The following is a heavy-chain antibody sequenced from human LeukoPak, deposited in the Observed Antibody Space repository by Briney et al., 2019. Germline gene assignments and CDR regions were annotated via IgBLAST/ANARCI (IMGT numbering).Heavy chain of an antibody. D-gene: IGHD3-22*01. CDR3: ARHYELTRIGAYDSSGSLWLDV. J-gene: IGHJ6*02. Sequence: GESLKISCKGSGYSFTSYWIGWVRQMPGKGLEWMGIIYPGDPDTRYSPSFQGQVTISADKSISTAYLQWSSLKASDTAMYYCARHYELTRIGAYDSSGSLWLDVWGQGTTVTVSS. V-gene: IGHV5-51*01. CDR1: GYSFTSYW. CDR2: IYPGDPDT.